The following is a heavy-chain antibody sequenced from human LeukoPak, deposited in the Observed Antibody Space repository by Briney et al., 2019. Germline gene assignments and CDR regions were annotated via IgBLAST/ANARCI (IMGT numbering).Heavy chain of an antibody. J-gene: IGHJ4*03. D-gene: IGHD3-10*01. CDR2: IIPIFGRA. V-gene: IGHV1-69*04. CDR3: ARAGLNGESLTGSAFDG. Sequence: GASVKVSCKASGGTFSSYAISWVRQAPGQGLEWMGRIIPIFGRANYAQKFQGRVTISVDTSTSTSYMELSNLRAEDTAVYYCARAGLNGESLTGSAFDGWGHGTMVTVSS. CDR1: GGTFSSYA.